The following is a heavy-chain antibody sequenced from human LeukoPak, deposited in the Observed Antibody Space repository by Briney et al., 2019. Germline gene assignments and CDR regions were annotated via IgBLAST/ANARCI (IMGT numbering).Heavy chain of an antibody. CDR3: ARVGVAAAGYFDY. CDR2: INPSGGST. Sequence: ASVKVSCKASGYTFTSYYMHWGRQAPGQGLEWMGIINPSGGSTSYAQKFQGRVTMTRDTSTSTVYMELRSLRSEDTAVYYCARVGVAAAGYFDYWGQGTLVTVSS. V-gene: IGHV1-46*01. CDR1: GYTFTSYY. J-gene: IGHJ4*02. D-gene: IGHD6-13*01.